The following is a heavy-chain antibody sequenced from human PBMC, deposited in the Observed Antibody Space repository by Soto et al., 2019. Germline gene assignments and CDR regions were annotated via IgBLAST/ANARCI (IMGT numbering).Heavy chain of an antibody. J-gene: IGHJ6*02. CDR1: GYSFTSYW. CDR2: IYPGDSDT. D-gene: IGHD3-10*01. Sequence: PGESLKISCKGSGYSFTSYWIGWVRQMPGKGLEWMGIIYPGDSDTRYSPSFQGQVTISADKSISTAYRQWSSLKASDTAMYYCARHNKGVIGYYHYGMDVWGQGTTVTVSS. V-gene: IGHV5-51*01. CDR3: ARHNKGVIGYYHYGMDV.